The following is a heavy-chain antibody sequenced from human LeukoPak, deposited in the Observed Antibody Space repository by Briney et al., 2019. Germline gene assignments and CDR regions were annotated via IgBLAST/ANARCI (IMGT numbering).Heavy chain of an antibody. CDR2: SSSGGDT. CDR3: AKGSLGSWYFFDY. Sequence: GGSLRLSCATSGFIFSTYALSWVRQAPGKGPEWVSTSSSGGDTYYADSVKGRFTVSRDNSKNTLFLQMNSLRAEDTALYYCAKGSLGSWYFFDYWGQGTLVTVSS. V-gene: IGHV3-23*01. J-gene: IGHJ4*02. D-gene: IGHD6-13*01. CDR1: GFIFSTYA.